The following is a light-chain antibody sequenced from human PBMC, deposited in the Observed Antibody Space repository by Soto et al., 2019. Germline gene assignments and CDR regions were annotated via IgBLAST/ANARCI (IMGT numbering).Light chain of an antibody. CDR2: DVS. J-gene: IGLJ1*01. CDR1: SSDVGDYNY. Sequence: QSALTQPASVSGSPGQSITISCTGTSSDVGDYNYVSWYQQHPGKAPKLMIYDVSNRPSGVSNRFSGSKSGNTASLTISALQAEDEADYYCSSYTSSTTLVVFRTGTKLTVL. V-gene: IGLV2-14*01. CDR3: SSYTSSTTLVV.